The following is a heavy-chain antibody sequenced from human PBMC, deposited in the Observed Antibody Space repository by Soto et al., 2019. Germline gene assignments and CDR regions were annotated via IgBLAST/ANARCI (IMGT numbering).Heavy chain of an antibody. CDR1: GFTFSSYE. CDR3: ARGRVRILEWLSLGGYFDY. CDR2: ISSSGSTI. D-gene: IGHD3-3*01. V-gene: IGHV3-48*03. Sequence: GGSLRLSCAASGFTFSSYEMNWVRQAPGKGLEWVSYISSSGSTIYYAGSVKGRFTISRDNAKNSLYLQMNSLRAEDTAVYYCARGRVRILEWLSLGGYFDYWGQGTLVTVSS. J-gene: IGHJ4*02.